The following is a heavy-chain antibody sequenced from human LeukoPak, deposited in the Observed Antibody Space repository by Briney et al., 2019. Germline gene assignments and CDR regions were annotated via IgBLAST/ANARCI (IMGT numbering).Heavy chain of an antibody. CDR3: ARGQWYGHSSRYYFDY. D-gene: IGHD2-15*01. CDR2: INHSGST. J-gene: IGHJ4*02. V-gene: IGHV4-34*01. Sequence: SETLSLTCAVYGGPFSGYYWSWIRQPPGKGLEWIGEINHSGSTNYNPSLKSRVTISVDTSKNQFSLKLSSVTAADTAVYYCARGQWYGHSSRYYFDYWGQGTLVTVSS. CDR1: GGPFSGYY.